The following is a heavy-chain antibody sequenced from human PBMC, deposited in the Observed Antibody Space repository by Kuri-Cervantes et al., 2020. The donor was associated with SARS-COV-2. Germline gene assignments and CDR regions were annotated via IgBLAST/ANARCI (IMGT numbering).Heavy chain of an antibody. CDR3: ARALTGEVDDY. J-gene: IGHJ4*02. V-gene: IGHV4-38-2*01. CDR1: GYSISSGYY. D-gene: IGHD3-10*01. Sequence: SQTLSLTCAVSGYSISSGYYWGWIRQPPGKGLEWIGSIYHSGSTYYNPSHKSRVTISVDTSKNQFSLKLSSVTAADTAVYYCARALTGEVDDYWGQGTLVTVSS. CDR2: IYHSGST.